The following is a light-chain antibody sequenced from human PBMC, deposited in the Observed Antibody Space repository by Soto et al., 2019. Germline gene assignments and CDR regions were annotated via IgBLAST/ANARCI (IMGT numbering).Light chain of an antibody. CDR1: SSNIGAGYA. V-gene: IGLV1-40*01. CDR3: QSYDSSLSDSGV. J-gene: IGLJ2*01. CDR2: DNT. Sequence: QAVVTQPPSVSGAPGQRVTISCTGSSSNIGAGYAVHWYQQLPGTAPKLLIYDNTNRPSGVPDRFSGSKSGTSASLAISGLQAEDEADYYCQSYDSSLSDSGVFGGGTKVTVL.